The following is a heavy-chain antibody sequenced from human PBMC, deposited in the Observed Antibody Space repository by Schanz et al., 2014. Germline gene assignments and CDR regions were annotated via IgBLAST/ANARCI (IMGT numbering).Heavy chain of an antibody. V-gene: IGHV3-33*08. CDR3: ARVGYSVVVIAPTESFDI. D-gene: IGHD2-15*01. Sequence: QVRLVESGGGVVQPGRSLRLSCAASGFTLSSYGMHWVRQAPGKGLEWVAFINSDGTKRFYADSVKSRFTISRDNSRNTLYLQMNSLRAEDTAVYYCARVGYSVVVIAPTESFDIWGQGTMVTVSP. CDR1: GFTLSSYG. CDR2: INSDGTKR. J-gene: IGHJ3*02.